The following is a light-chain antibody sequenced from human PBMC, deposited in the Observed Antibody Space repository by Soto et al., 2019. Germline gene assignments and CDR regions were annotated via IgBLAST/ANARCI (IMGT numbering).Light chain of an antibody. V-gene: IGLV2-23*02. J-gene: IGLJ7*01. CDR1: SSDVGSHNL. CDR3: CSYGGSRAV. Sequence: QSALTQPASVSGSPGQSITISCTGTSSDVGSHNLVSWYPQHPGQAPKLMIYEVSTRPLGVSTRFSASKAGNTASLTISGLHAEDEADYYCCSYGGSRAVFGGGTQLTVL. CDR2: EVS.